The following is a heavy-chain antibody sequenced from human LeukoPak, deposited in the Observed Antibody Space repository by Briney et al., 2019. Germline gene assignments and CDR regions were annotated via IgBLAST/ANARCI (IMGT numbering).Heavy chain of an antibody. V-gene: IGHV3-7*04. CDR3: ARDRGWLQHDY. J-gene: IGHJ4*02. CDR1: GFSFSTYW. D-gene: IGHD5-24*01. CDR2: IKQDGSAK. Sequence: RSGGSLRLSCAVSGFSFSTYWMSWVRQAPGKGLEWLANIKQDGSAKYYVDSVKGRFTISRDNAKNSLYLQMNSLKADDTAVYYCARDRGWLQHDYWGQGTLVTVSS.